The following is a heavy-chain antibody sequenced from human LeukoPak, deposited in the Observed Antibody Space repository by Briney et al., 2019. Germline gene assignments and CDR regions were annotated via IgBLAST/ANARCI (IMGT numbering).Heavy chain of an antibody. CDR3: AKVVSGWYLGYFDY. CDR2: ISGSGGST. CDR1: GFTFSSYA. Sequence: GGSLRLSCAGSGFTFSSYAMSWVRQAPGKGLEWVSAISGSGGSTYYADSVKGRFTISRDNSKNTLYLQMNSLRAEDTAIYYCAKVVSGWYLGYFDYWGQGTLVTVSS. V-gene: IGHV3-23*01. J-gene: IGHJ4*02. D-gene: IGHD6-19*01.